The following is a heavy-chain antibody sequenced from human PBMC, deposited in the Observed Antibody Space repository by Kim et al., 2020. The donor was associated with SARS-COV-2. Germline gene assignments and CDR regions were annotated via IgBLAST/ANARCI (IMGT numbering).Heavy chain of an antibody. CDR2: IIPIFGTA. D-gene: IGHD2-2*01. CDR3: ARSSIPGVVVPADYGMDV. J-gene: IGHJ6*02. Sequence: SVKVSCKASGGTFSSYAISWVRQAPGQGLEWMGGIIPIFGTANYAQKFQGRVTITADESTSTAYMELSSLRSEDTAVYYCARSSIPGVVVPADYGMDVWGQGTTVTVSS. V-gene: IGHV1-69*13. CDR1: GGTFSSYA.